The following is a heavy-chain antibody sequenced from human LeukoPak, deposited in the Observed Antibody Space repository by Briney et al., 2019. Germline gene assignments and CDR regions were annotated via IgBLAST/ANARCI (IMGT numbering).Heavy chain of an antibody. Sequence: SETLSLTCTVSGGSISTYYWSWIRQPPGKRLEWIGYVYYSGNTNYNPSFKSRVTISVDTSKNSFSLNLRSVTAADTAVYYCTRVYSSSWYHFLLQAFDIWGQGTMVTVSS. CDR1: GGSISTYY. D-gene: IGHD6-13*01. CDR2: VYYSGNT. J-gene: IGHJ3*02. CDR3: TRVYSSSWYHFLLQAFDI. V-gene: IGHV4-59*01.